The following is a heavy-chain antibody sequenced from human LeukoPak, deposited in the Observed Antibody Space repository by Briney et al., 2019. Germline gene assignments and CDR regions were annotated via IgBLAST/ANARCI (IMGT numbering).Heavy chain of an antibody. V-gene: IGHV3-20*01. CDR3: ARARLDTPSGWYDNAFDI. CDR1: GFTFDDHA. D-gene: IGHD6-19*01. Sequence: PGGSLRLSCAASGFTFDDHAMHWVRQAPGKGLEWVSGINWNGGSTGYADSVKGRFTISRDNAKNSLYLQMNSLKAEDTALYHCARARLDTPSGWYDNAFDIWGQGTMVTVSS. J-gene: IGHJ3*02. CDR2: INWNGGST.